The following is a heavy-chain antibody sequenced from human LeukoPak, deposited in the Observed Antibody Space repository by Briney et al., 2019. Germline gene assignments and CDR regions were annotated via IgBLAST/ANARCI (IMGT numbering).Heavy chain of an antibody. CDR3: ARDAGYSSSWTTPDEYGMDV. Sequence: ASGKVSCKASGYTFTSYGISWVRQAPGQGLEWMGWISAYNGNTNYAQKLQGRATMTTDTSTSTAYMELRSLRSDDTAVYYCARDAGYSSSWTTPDEYGMDVWGQGTTVTVSS. V-gene: IGHV1-18*01. CDR2: ISAYNGNT. CDR1: GYTFTSYG. D-gene: IGHD6-13*01. J-gene: IGHJ6*02.